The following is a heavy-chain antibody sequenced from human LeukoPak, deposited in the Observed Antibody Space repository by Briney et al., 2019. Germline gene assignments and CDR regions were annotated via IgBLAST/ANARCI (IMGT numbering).Heavy chain of an antibody. CDR1: GGSISSYY. J-gene: IGHJ3*02. CDR3: ATGDYYYDSSGYYIRSDAFDI. CDR2: IYYSGST. D-gene: IGHD3-22*01. V-gene: IGHV4-59*01. Sequence: SETLSLTCTVSGGSISSYYWSWIRQPPGKGLEWIGYIYYSGSTNYNPSLKSRVTISVDTSKNQFSLKLSSVTAADTAVYYCATGDYYYDSSGYYIRSDAFDIWGQGTMVTVSS.